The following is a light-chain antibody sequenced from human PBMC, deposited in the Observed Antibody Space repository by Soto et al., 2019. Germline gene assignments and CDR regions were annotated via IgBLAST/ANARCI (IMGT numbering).Light chain of an antibody. CDR2: GAS. J-gene: IGKJ1*01. CDR3: QQYDSSPLT. CDR1: QSVSSSF. Sequence: EIVLTQSPGTLSLSPGERATLSCRASQSVSSSFLAWYQQKPGQAPRLLIYGASTRATGIPDRFSGSGSGTDFTLTISRLEPEDFAVYYCQQYDSSPLTFGQGTNVEIK. V-gene: IGKV3-20*01.